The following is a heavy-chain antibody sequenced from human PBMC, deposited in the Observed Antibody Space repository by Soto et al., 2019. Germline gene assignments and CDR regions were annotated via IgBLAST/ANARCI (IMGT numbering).Heavy chain of an antibody. Sequence: PSETLSLTCSVSGGPIHTHYWGWLRQPPEKGLEWIGYVRYTGTTNYNPSLRSRVTISVDTSKNLLSLKLVSLTAADTAVYYCARHDYNDYVNPFDYWGQGTLVTVYS. CDR1: GGPIHTHY. CDR3: ARHDYNDYVNPFDY. J-gene: IGHJ4*02. CDR2: VRYTGTT. D-gene: IGHD4-17*01. V-gene: IGHV4-59*11.